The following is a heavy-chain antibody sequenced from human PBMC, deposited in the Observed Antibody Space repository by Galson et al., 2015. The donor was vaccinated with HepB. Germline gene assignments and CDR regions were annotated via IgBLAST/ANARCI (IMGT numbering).Heavy chain of an antibody. CDR2: INTNTGNP. CDR3: AREWGPAAHLYYYYGMDV. J-gene: IGHJ6*02. CDR1: GYTFTSYA. V-gene: IGHV7-4-1*02. D-gene: IGHD2-2*01. Sequence: SVKVSCKASGYTFTSYAMNWVRQAPGQGLEWMGWINTNTGNPTYAQGFTGRFVFSLDTSVSTAYLQISSLKAEDTAVYYCAREWGPAAHLYYYYGMDVWGQGTTVTVSS.